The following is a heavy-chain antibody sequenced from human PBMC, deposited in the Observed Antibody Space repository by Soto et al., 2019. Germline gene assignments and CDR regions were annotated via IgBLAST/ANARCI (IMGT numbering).Heavy chain of an antibody. CDR1: GFTFTTST. V-gene: IGHV1-58*02. CDR2: IVVGSGNT. Sequence: QVQLVQSGPEVKKPGTSVKVSCKASGFTFTTSTMQWVRQARGQRLEWIGWIVVGSGNTNYAQKFQERGIITRDMSTSTAHMELSSLRSEDTAVYYCAAASQLLWFGEGGNWFDPWGQGTLVTVSS. D-gene: IGHD3-10*01. J-gene: IGHJ5*02. CDR3: AAASQLLWFGEGGNWFDP.